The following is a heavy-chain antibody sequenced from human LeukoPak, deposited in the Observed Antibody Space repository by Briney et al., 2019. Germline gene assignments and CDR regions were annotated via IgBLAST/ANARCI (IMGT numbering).Heavy chain of an antibody. CDR2: INSDGSST. Sequence: PGGSLRLSCAASGVTFSSYWMDWVRQAPGKGQVWVSRINSDGSSTSYADSVKGRFTISRDNAKNTLYLQMNSLRAEDTAVYYCARDMRTIATHGVYWGQGTLVTVSS. CDR1: GVTFSSYW. J-gene: IGHJ4*02. D-gene: IGHD6-6*01. CDR3: ARDMRTIATHGVY. V-gene: IGHV3-74*01.